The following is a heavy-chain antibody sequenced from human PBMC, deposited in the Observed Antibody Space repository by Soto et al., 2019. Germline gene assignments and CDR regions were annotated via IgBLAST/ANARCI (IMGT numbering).Heavy chain of an antibody. CDR3: ARDVRGYDFWSGYFDY. Sequence: QVQLQESGPGLVKPSQTLSLTCTVSGGSISSGGYYWSWIRQHPGKGLEWIGYIYYSGSTYYNPSLKSRVTISVDTAKNQFSLKLSSVTAADTAVYYCARDVRGYDFWSGYFDYWGQGTLVTVSS. J-gene: IGHJ4*02. CDR1: GGSISSGGYY. CDR2: IYYSGST. D-gene: IGHD3-3*01. V-gene: IGHV4-31*03.